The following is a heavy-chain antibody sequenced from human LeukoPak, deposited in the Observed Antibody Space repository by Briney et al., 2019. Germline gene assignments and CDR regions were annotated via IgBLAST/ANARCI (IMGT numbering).Heavy chain of an antibody. D-gene: IGHD1-26*01. V-gene: IGHV3-74*01. J-gene: IGHJ4*02. CDR1: GFTFSSNW. CDR3: VRDLGGRSGH. CDR2: INEDGSTT. Sequence: GGSLRLSCAASGFTFSSNWMHWVRQAPGKGLVWVSRINEDGSTTNYADSVRGRSTIFRDNAKNTLYLQMNSLRAEDRAVYYCVRDLGGRSGHWGQGTLVTVSS.